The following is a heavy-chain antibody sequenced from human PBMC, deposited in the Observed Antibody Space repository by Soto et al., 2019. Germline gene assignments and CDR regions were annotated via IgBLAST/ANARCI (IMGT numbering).Heavy chain of an antibody. J-gene: IGHJ4*02. CDR2: VYYSGSA. CDR3: AREKRGIAPYDY. CDR1: GASVISRDHH. V-gene: IGHV4-61*08. D-gene: IGHD6-13*01. Sequence: SETLSITCTVSGASVISRDHHWSWIRQPPGKGLEWIGYVYYSGSAHYNSSLKSRVTISVDTSKNQFSLNLSSVTAADTAVYYCAREKRGIAPYDYWGQGTLVTLSA.